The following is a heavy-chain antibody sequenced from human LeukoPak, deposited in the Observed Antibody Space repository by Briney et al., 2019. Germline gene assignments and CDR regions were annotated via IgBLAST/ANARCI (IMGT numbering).Heavy chain of an antibody. Sequence: SETLSLTCTVSGGSISSSSYCRGWIRQPPGKGLEWIGSIYYSGSTYYNPSLKSRVTISVDTSKNQFSLKLSSVTAADTAVYYCARDRVIATIGGGNAFDIWGQGTMVTVSS. CDR2: IYYSGST. D-gene: IGHD2-21*01. V-gene: IGHV4-39*07. CDR1: GGSISSSSYC. CDR3: ARDRVIATIGGGNAFDI. J-gene: IGHJ3*02.